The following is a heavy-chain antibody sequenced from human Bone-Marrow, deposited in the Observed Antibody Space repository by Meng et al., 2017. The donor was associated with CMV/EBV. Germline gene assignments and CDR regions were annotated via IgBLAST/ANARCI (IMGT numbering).Heavy chain of an antibody. CDR2: INPNSGGT. Sequence: ASVKVSCKASGYTFTSYDISWVRQAPGQGLEWMGWINPNSGGTNYAQKFQGRVTMTRDTSISTAYMELSRLRSDDTAVYYCARDTPRHGYSGYHDPFAQGMDVWGQGTTVTVSS. CDR1: GYTFTSYD. D-gene: IGHD5-12*01. CDR3: ARDTPRHGYSGYHDPFAQGMDV. V-gene: IGHV1-2*02. J-gene: IGHJ6*02.